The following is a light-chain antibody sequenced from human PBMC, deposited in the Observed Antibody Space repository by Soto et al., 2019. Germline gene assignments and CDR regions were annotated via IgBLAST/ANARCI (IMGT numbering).Light chain of an antibody. CDR2: EVS. V-gene: IGLV2-14*01. Sequence: QSALTQPASVSGPPGQSITISCTGTSSDVGAYNHVSWYQQHPGKAPKLLIYEVSNRPSGVSNRFSGSKSGNTASLTISGLQAEDEADYYCNSYTASSAWVFGGGTKVTVL. J-gene: IGLJ3*02. CDR3: NSYTASSAWV. CDR1: SSDVGAYNH.